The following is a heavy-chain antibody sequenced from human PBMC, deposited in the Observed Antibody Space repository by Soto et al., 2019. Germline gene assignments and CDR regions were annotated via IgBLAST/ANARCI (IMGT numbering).Heavy chain of an antibody. Sequence: QVQLVQSGAEVKKPGASVKVSCKASGYTFTSYDINWVRQATGQGLEWMGWMNPNSGNTGYAQKCQGGDAMARNTSRSTVYMELSSLRSEDTAVYYCARERSSGWYVEYWGQGTLVTVSS. CDR1: GYTFTSYD. CDR3: ARERSSGWYVEY. V-gene: IGHV1-8*01. J-gene: IGHJ4*02. CDR2: MNPNSGNT. D-gene: IGHD6-19*01.